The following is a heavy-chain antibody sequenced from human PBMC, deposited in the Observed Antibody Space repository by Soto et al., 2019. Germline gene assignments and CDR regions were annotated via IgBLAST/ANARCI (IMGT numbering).Heavy chain of an antibody. D-gene: IGHD6-13*01. J-gene: IGHJ6*02. CDR1: GFTFSSYG. CDR2: IWYDGSNK. Sequence: GGSLRLSCAASGFTFSSYGMHWVRQAPGKGLEWVAVIWYDGSNKYYADSVKGRFTISRDNSKNTLYLQMNSLRAEDTAVYYCAKGRESGSSWFYYGMDVWGQGTTVTVSS. CDR3: AKGRESGSSWFYYGMDV. V-gene: IGHV3-33*06.